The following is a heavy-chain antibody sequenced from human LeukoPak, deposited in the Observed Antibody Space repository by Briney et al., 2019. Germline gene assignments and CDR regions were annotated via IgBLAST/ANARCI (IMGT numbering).Heavy chain of an antibody. CDR1: GYTFTGYY. J-gene: IGHJ4*02. V-gene: IGHV1-2*02. CDR3: AGPLSYCSGGSCYYFDY. D-gene: IGHD2-15*01. CDR2: INPNSGGT. Sequence: ASVKVSCKASGYTFTGYYMHWVRQAPGQGLEWMGWINPNSGGTNYAQKFQGRVTMTRDTSISTAYMELSRLRSEDTAVYYCAGPLSYCSGGSCYYFDYWGQGTLVTVSS.